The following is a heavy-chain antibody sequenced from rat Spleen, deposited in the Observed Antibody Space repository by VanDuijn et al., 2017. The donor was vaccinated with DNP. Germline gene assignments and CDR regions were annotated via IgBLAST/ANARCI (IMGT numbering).Heavy chain of an antibody. J-gene: IGHJ2*01. CDR1: GFSLTDYS. CDR3: TRGPVGSSYFDY. CDR2: ISSGGSP. D-gene: IGHD5-1*01. V-gene: IGHV2-19*01. Sequence: QVQLKESGPGMMQPSQTLSLICTVSGFSLTDYSVHWVRQPPGTGLEWIAAISSGGSPYYSSSLNSRLSVSRDTSKSQLFLKMNSLQIEDTAIYYCTRGPVGSSYFDYWGQGVMVTVSS.